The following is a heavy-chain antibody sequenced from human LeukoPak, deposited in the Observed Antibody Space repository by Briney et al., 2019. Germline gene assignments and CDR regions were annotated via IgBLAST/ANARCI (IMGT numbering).Heavy chain of an antibody. CDR2: IFYRGST. CDR3: VRDNDNSDYQLFDY. V-gene: IGHV4-39*07. CDR1: GASINTANYY. D-gene: IGHD3-22*01. Sequence: SETLSLTCTVSGASINTANYYWGWFRLSPGKGLEWIGNIFYRGSTFYSPSFSSRITISLDTSRNEFSLKLISMTAADTALYYCVRDNDNSDYQLFDYWGQGTLVTVSS. J-gene: IGHJ4*02.